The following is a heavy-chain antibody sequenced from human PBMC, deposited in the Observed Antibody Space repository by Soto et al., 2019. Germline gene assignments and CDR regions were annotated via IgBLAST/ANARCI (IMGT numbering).Heavy chain of an antibody. Sequence: GGSLRLSCEASGFTFSSYSMNWVRQAPGKGLEWVSSISSSSSYIYYADSVKGRVTISRDNAKNSLYLQMNSLRAEDTAVYYCARARGWMPSYYFDYRGQGTLVTVSS. CDR2: ISSSSSYI. CDR1: GFTFSSYS. D-gene: IGHD5-12*01. V-gene: IGHV3-21*01. CDR3: ARARGWMPSYYFDY. J-gene: IGHJ4*02.